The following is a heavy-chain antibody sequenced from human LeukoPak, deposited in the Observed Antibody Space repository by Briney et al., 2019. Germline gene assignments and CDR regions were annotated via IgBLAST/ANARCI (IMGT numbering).Heavy chain of an antibody. CDR2: IYYSGNT. J-gene: IGHJ4*02. D-gene: IGHD2-2*01. V-gene: IGHV4-59*01. Sequence: SETLSLTCTVSGGSLSGYYWSWIRQPPGKGLEWIGYIYYSGNTNYNPSLKSRVTISVDTSKNQFSLRLSSVTAADTAVYYCATRPPGESYVPYFDYWGQGIPVTVSS. CDR3: ATRPPGESYVPYFDY. CDR1: GGSLSGYY.